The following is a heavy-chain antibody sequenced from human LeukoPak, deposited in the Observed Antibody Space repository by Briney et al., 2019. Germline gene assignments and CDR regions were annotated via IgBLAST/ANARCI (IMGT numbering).Heavy chain of an antibody. D-gene: IGHD2-2*01. V-gene: IGHV1-18*01. CDR2: ISAYNGNT. CDR1: GYTFTSYG. Sequence: GASVKVSCKASGYTFTSYGISWVRQAPGQGLEWMGWISAYNGNTNYAQKLQGRVTMTTDTSTSTAYMELRSLRSDDTAVDYCARVVVVPAAMRDVFDYWGQGTLVTVSS. CDR3: ARVVVVPAAMRDVFDY. J-gene: IGHJ4*02.